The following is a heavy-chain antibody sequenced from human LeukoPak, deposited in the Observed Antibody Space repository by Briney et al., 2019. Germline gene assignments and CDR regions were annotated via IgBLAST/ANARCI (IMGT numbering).Heavy chain of an antibody. CDR1: GFTFSSYG. CDR3: AKDPSNQPVYTIFGVVYYYYYYMDV. J-gene: IGHJ6*03. Sequence: AGGSLRLSCAASGFTFSSYGMHWVRQAPGKGLEWVAFIRCDGSNKYYADSVKGRFTISRDNSKNTLYLQMNSLRAEDTAVYYCAKDPSNQPVYTIFGVVYYYYYYMDVWGKGTTVTVSS. V-gene: IGHV3-30*02. CDR2: IRCDGSNK. D-gene: IGHD3-3*01.